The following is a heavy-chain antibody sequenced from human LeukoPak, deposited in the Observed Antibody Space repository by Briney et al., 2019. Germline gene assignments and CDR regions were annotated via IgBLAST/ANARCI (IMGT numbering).Heavy chain of an antibody. CDR3: APRGGGRGIAAAGDFDY. J-gene: IGHJ4*02. D-gene: IGHD6-13*01. CDR1: ESSITSDFY. Sequence: SETLSLTCTVSESSITSDFYWGWPRQPPGQGLEWIGSFYYSGKTFYKPSLECRVTISIDTPKKHFSLKVFSVPAADTPVFHCAPRGGGRGIAAAGDFDYWGQGSLVTVSS. CDR2: FYYSGKT. V-gene: IGHV4-38-2*02.